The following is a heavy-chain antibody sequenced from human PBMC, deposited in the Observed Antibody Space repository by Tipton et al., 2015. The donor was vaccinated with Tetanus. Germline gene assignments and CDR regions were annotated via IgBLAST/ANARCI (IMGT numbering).Heavy chain of an antibody. D-gene: IGHD3-3*01. Sequence: SLRLSCAASGFTVSSNYMSWVRQAPGKGLEWVSVIYSGGSTYYADSVKGRFTISRDNSKNTLYLQMNSLRAEDTAVYYCYLEWAVYYYYGMDVWGQGTTVTVSS. CDR3: YLEWAVYYYYGMDV. CDR1: GFTVSSNY. V-gene: IGHV3-53*01. J-gene: IGHJ6*02. CDR2: IYSGGST.